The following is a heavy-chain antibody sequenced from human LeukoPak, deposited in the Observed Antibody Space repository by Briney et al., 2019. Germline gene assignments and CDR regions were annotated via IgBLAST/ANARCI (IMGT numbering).Heavy chain of an antibody. Sequence: SETLSLTCTVSGGSVSSYYWNWIRQPPGKGLEWIGYIYYSGSTNYNPSLKSRVTISVDTSKNQFSLKLSSVTAADTAVYYCARARYYYGSGISYYFDYWGQGTLVTVSS. D-gene: IGHD3-10*01. V-gene: IGHV4-59*02. J-gene: IGHJ4*02. CDR2: IYYSGST. CDR3: ARARYYYGSGISYYFDY. CDR1: GGSVSSYY.